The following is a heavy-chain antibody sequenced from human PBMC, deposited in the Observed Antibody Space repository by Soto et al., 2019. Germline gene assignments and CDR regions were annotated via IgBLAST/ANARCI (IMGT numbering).Heavy chain of an antibody. D-gene: IGHD3-22*01. J-gene: IGHJ5*02. CDR2: IRSRRNSYAT. CDR1: GLIFRGSA. V-gene: IGHV3-73*01. Sequence: GGSLRLSCAASGLIFRGSAMHWARQASGDGLEWIGRIRSRRNSYATAYDASVKGRFTISRDDSKDTAYLQMKRLRSEDKAVYYCTRDTRKYYDSIGSANWFDPWGQGTVDTVSS. CDR3: TRDTRKYYDSIGSANWFDP.